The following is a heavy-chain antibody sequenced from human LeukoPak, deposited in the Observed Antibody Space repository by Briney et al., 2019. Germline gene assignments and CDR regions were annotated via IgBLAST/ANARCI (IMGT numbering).Heavy chain of an antibody. CDR1: GFTFNDYY. D-gene: IGHD1-26*01. Sequence: AGSLTLSCPASGFTFNDYYMSWLRQAPGKGLEWVAYISSSGSTIYYADSVKGRFTISRDNAKNSLYLQMNSLRAEDTAVYYCARFKNHSGSYYGHRNDAFDIWGQGTMVTVSS. CDR2: ISSSGSTI. CDR3: ARFKNHSGSYYGHRNDAFDI. J-gene: IGHJ3*02. V-gene: IGHV3-11*01.